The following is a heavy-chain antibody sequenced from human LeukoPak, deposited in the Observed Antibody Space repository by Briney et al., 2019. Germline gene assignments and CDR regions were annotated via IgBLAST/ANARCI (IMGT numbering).Heavy chain of an antibody. CDR3: ARHPVKGFTPEKWYFDL. D-gene: IGHD1-14*01. Sequence: GESLKISCKGSGYSFTSYWIGWVRQMPGKGLEWMGIIYPGDSDTRYSPSFQGQVTISADKSISTAYLQWSSLKASDTAMYYCARHPVKGFTPEKWYFDLWGRGTLVTVSS. V-gene: IGHV5-51*01. J-gene: IGHJ2*01. CDR2: IYPGDSDT. CDR1: GYSFTSYW.